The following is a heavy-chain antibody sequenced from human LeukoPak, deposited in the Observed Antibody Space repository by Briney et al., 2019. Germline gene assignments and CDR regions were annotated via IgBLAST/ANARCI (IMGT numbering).Heavy chain of an antibody. V-gene: IGHV3-23*01. D-gene: IGHD1-7*01. Sequence: GGSLRLSCAASGFTFSSDAMSWVRQAPGKGLEWVSVISGSGDTTYYADSVKGRFTISRDNSKNTLFLQMNSLRAEDTAVYYCAKKELELRIYYYYGMDVWGQGTTVTVSS. CDR2: ISGSGDTT. J-gene: IGHJ6*02. CDR1: GFTFSSDA. CDR3: AKKELELRIYYYYGMDV.